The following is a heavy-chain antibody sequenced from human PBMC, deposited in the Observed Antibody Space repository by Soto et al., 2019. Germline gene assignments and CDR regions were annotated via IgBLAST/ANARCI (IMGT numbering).Heavy chain of an antibody. CDR3: ARESGGATATLDYYDFYMDV. J-gene: IGHJ6*03. CDR2: INPNGGVT. CDR1: GDSFNDYY. V-gene: IGHV1-2*04. Sequence: ASVKVSCKSSGDSFNDYYIHWVRRAPGQGLEWMGWINPNGGVTKYAQKFQGWVTMTRDTSIRTVYMELSRLRSDDTAVYYCARESGGATATLDYYDFYMDVWGKGTTVTVSS. D-gene: IGHD5-12*01.